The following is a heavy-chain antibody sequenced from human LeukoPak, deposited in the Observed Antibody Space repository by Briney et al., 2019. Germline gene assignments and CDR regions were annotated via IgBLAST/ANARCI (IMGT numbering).Heavy chain of an antibody. Sequence: SETLSLTCAVYGGSFSGYYWSWIRQPPGKGLEWIGVINHSGSTNYNPSLKSRVTISVDTSKNQFSLKLSSVTAADTAVYYCARSSGWYYYFDYWGQGTLVTVSS. CDR1: GGSFSGYY. CDR2: INHSGST. J-gene: IGHJ4*02. CDR3: ARSSGWYYYFDY. D-gene: IGHD6-19*01. V-gene: IGHV4-34*01.